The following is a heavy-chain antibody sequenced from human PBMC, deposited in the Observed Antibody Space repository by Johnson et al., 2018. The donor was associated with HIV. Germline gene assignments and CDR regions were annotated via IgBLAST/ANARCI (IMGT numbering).Heavy chain of an antibody. CDR1: GFTFSSYA. Sequence: QVHLVESGGGVVQPGRSLRLSCAASGFTFSSYAMHWVRQAPGKGLEWVAVISYDGSEKYYADSVKGRFTIPRDNSKNTLYLQMNSLRAEDTAVYYCARGSRYTFDNDDVHLLHSFDIWGQGTMVTVSS. D-gene: IGHD3-16*01. J-gene: IGHJ3*02. CDR3: ARGSRYTFDNDDVHLLHSFDI. CDR2: ISYDGSEK. V-gene: IGHV3-30*04.